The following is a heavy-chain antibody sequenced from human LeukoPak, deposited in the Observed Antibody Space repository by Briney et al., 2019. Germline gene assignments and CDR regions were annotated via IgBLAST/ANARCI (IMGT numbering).Heavy chain of an antibody. Sequence: ASVNVSCKASGYIFIGYYMHWVRQAPGQGLEWMGWINPNSGGTNYAQKFQGRVTMTRDTSISTAYMELSRLRSDDTAVYYCAGGGAAGTESYYMDVWGKGTTVTVSS. CDR3: AGGGAAGTESYYMDV. V-gene: IGHV1-2*02. D-gene: IGHD6-13*01. J-gene: IGHJ6*03. CDR1: GYIFIGYY. CDR2: INPNSGGT.